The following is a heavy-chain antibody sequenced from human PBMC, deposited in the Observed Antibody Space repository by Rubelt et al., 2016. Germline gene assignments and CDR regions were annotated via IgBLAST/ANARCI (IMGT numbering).Heavy chain of an antibody. CDR3: ARGTGADGWTSIGASLRF. V-gene: IGHV4-39*02. Sequence: QLQLQESGPGLVKPSETLSLTCTVSGGSISSSSYYWGWIRQPPGKGLEWIGSIYYSGSTNYNPSLKSRVSISIDTSKNHVSRKLRSMTAADTAVYYCARGTGADGWTSIGASLRFWGRGTQVAVSS. D-gene: IGHD5-24*01. CDR1: GGSISSSSYY. CDR2: IYYSGST. J-gene: IGHJ4*02.